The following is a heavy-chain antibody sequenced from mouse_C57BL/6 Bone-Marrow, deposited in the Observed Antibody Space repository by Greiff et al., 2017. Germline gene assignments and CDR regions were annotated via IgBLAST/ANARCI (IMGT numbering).Heavy chain of an antibody. V-gene: IGHV1-69*01. D-gene: IGHD1-1*01. CDR3: ARESNYGSSYDFDY. CDR2: IDPSDSYT. J-gene: IGHJ2*01. Sequence: VKLQESGAELVMPGASVKLSCKASGYTFTSYWMHWVKQRPGQGLEWIGEIDPSDSYTNYNQKFKGKSTLTVDKSSSTAYMQLSSLTSEDSAVYYCARESNYGSSYDFDYWGQGTTLTVSS. CDR1: GYTFTSYW.